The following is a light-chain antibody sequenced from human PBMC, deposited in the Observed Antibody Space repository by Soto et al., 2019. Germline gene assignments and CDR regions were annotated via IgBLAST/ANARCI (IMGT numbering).Light chain of an antibody. CDR3: QSYDSSLSGSGV. V-gene: IGLV1-40*01. CDR2: GHN. Sequence: QSVLTQPPSVSRAPGQRVTISCTGSYSNIGAGYEVHWYQQIPGTAPKLLISGHNNRPSGVPDRFFGSKSGTSASLTIIGLQAEDEADYYCQSYDSSLSGSGVFGGGTKVTVL. CDR1: YSNIGAGYE. J-gene: IGLJ3*02.